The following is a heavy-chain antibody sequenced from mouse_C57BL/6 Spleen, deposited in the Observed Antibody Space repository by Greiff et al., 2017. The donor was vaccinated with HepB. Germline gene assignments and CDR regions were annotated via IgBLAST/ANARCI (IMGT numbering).Heavy chain of an antibody. CDR3: ASPDGYYAMDY. J-gene: IGHJ4*01. CDR1: GYTFTSYT. Sequence: VQLQESGAELARPGASVKMSCKASGYTFTSYTMHWVKQRPGQGLEWIGYINPSSGYTKYNQKFKDKATLTADKSSSTAYMQLSSLTSEDSAVYYCASPDGYYAMDYWGQGTSVTVSS. V-gene: IGHV1-4*01. D-gene: IGHD2-3*01. CDR2: INPSSGYT.